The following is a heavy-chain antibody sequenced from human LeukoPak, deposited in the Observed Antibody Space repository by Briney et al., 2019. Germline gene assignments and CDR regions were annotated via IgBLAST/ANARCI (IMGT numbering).Heavy chain of an antibody. CDR3: ARVWPCSNGVCPDVFEY. CDR1: GYTFTGYY. Sequence: ASVKVSCKAPGYTFTGYYMHWVRQAPGQGLEWMGWINPNSGGTYYAQKFQGRVTMTRDTSISSAYMELSSLRSDDTAVYYCARVWPCSNGVCPDVFEYWGQGTLVTVSS. CDR2: INPNSGGT. V-gene: IGHV1-2*02. D-gene: IGHD2-8*01. J-gene: IGHJ4*02.